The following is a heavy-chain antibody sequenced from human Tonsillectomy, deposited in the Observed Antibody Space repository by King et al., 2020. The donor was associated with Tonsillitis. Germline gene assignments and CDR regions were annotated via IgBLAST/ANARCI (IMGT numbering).Heavy chain of an antibody. CDR3: ATLPGPHSFDY. CDR1: GFTFSSYS. Sequence: QLVQSGGGLVKPGGSLRLSCAASGFTFSSYSMNWVRQAPGKGLEWVSSISSSSTYIYYADSVKGRFTISRDNAKNSLYLQMNSLRAVDTAVYYCATLPGPHSFDYWGQGTLVTVSS. J-gene: IGHJ4*02. CDR2: ISSSSTYI. V-gene: IGHV3-21*01.